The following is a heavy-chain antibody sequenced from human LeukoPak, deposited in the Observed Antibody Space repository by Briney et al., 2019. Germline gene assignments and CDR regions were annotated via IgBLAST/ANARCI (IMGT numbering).Heavy chain of an antibody. CDR1: GYTFISYG. CDR3: AREASTTWPNWFDP. V-gene: IGHV1-18*01. J-gene: IGHJ5*02. D-gene: IGHD1-14*01. Sequence: ASVKVSCKASGYTFISYGISWVRQAPGQGLEWMGWISAYNGDTKYSQKLQGRVTLTTDTSTSTAYMDLRSLRSDDTAVYYCAREASTTWPNWFDPWGQGTLVTVSS. CDR2: ISAYNGDT.